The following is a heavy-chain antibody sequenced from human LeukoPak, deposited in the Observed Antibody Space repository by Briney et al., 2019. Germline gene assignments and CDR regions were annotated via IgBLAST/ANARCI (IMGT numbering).Heavy chain of an antibody. CDR3: AREGDGSNSGFAY. D-gene: IGHD4-11*01. CDR2: ISSTTVI. CDR1: GFRFSGYN. Sequence: GGSLRLSCAVSGFRFSGYNMNWVRQAPWKGLEWIAYISSTTVIYYADSVEGRFTVSRDNAHDSLYLQMSSLTLDDTAVYFCAREGDGSNSGFAYWGQGTLVTVSS. J-gene: IGHJ4*02. V-gene: IGHV3-69-1*01.